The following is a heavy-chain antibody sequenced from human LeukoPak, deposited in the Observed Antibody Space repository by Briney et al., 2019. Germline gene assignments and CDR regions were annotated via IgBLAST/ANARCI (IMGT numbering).Heavy chain of an antibody. Sequence: GGSLRLSCAASGFTFSSYAMSWVRQAPGKGLEWVAVISYDGSNKYYADSVKGRFTISRDNSKNTLYLQMNSLRAEDTAVYYCARVRYYYDSSGYYYPDYWAREPWSPSPQ. CDR2: ISYDGSNK. CDR3: ARVRYYYDSSGYYYPDY. CDR1: GFTFSSYA. J-gene: IGHJ4*02. V-gene: IGHV3-30-3*01. D-gene: IGHD3-22*01.